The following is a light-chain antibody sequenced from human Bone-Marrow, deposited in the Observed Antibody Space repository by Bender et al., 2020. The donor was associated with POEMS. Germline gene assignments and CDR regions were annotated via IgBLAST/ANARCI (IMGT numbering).Light chain of an antibody. CDR3: QLWDNNSDHVV. Sequence: SYVLTQPPSVSVAPGETARITCGGDNIESKRVHWYQQKSGQAPVLVVYDDRDRPSGIPERFSGSNSGNTATLTISRVEAGDEADYYCQLWDNNSDHVVFGGGPKLTVL. J-gene: IGLJ2*01. V-gene: IGLV3-21*02. CDR2: DDR. CDR1: NIESKR.